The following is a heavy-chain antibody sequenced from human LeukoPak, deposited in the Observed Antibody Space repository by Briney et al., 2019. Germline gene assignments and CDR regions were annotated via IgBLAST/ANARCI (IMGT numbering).Heavy chain of an antibody. D-gene: IGHD3-22*01. V-gene: IGHV4-39*01. CDR3: ARTLYYYDSSGYYPDY. CDR2: IYYSGST. J-gene: IGHJ4*02. CDR1: GGSISSSSYY. Sequence: SETLSLTCTVSGGSISSSSYYWGWIRQPPGKGLEWLGSIYYSGSTYYNPSLKSRVTISVDTSKNQFSLKLSSVTAADTAVYYCARTLYYYDSSGYYPDYWGQGTLVTVSS.